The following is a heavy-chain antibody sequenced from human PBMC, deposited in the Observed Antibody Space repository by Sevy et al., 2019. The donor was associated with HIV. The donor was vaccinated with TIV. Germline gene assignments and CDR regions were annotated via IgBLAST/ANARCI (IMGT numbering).Heavy chain of an antibody. Sequence: ASVKVSCKASGGTFSSYAISWVRQAPGQGLEWMGGIIPIFGTANYAQKFQGRVTITADESTSTAYMELSSLRSDDTAVYYCARWHYNSSSWYWFDPWGQGTLVTVSS. J-gene: IGHJ5*02. CDR1: GGTFSSYA. D-gene: IGHD6-13*01. V-gene: IGHV1-69*13. CDR3: ARWHYNSSSWYWFDP. CDR2: IIPIFGTA.